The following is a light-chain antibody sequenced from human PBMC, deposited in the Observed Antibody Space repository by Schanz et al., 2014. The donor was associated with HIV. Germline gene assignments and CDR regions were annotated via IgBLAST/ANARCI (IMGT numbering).Light chain of an antibody. J-gene: IGLJ2*01. CDR2: DNN. V-gene: IGLV1-51*01. Sequence: QSVLTQPPSVSAAPGQKVTISCSGSSSNIGNNYVSWYQQFPGTAPKLLIYDNNKRPSGIPDRFSGSKSGTSATLGITGLQTGDEADYYCGTWDSGLSRGSVIFGGGTKLTVL. CDR1: SSNIGNNY. CDR3: GTWDSGLSRGSVI.